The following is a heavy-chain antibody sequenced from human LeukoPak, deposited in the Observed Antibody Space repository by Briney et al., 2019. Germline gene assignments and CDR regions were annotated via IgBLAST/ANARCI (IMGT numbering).Heavy chain of an antibody. J-gene: IGHJ4*02. CDR2: ISGSGHTT. CDR3: VSWMMPPR. D-gene: IGHD2-2*01. CDR1: GFTFSSYV. V-gene: IGHV3-23*01. Sequence: GGSLRLSCVASGFTFSSYVMSWVRQAPGKGLEWVSAISGSGHTTYYADSVKGRFTTSRDNSKNTLYLQMNSLRAEDTAVYYCVSWMMPPRWGQGTQVTVSS.